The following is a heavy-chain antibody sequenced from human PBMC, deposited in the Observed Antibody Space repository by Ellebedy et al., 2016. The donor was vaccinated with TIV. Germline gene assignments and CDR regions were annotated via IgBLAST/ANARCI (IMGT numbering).Heavy chain of an antibody. CDR3: VGGSGWLFDY. V-gene: IGHV3-7*01. Sequence: PGGSLRLSCAASGLPFSNYWMNWVRQAPGKGLEWVANIKQDGSERYYVDSVRGRFTISRDNAKSSLYLQMDSLRGEDTAVYYCVGGSGWLFDYWGQGILVTVSS. J-gene: IGHJ4*02. CDR1: GLPFSNYW. D-gene: IGHD6-19*01. CDR2: IKQDGSER.